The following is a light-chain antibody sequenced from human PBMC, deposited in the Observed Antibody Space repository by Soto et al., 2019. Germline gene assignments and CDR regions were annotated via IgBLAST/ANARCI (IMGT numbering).Light chain of an antibody. J-gene: IGKJ1*01. V-gene: IGKV3-15*01. CDR3: QQYDNCTPEWT. Sequence: EIVMTQSPVTLSVSPGERATLSCRASESISSNLAWYQQKPGQTPRLLIYDASSRATGIPARFSGSGSGTEFTLTISSLQSEDFAVYYCQQYDNCTPEWTFGQGTKVQ. CDR2: DAS. CDR1: ESISSN.